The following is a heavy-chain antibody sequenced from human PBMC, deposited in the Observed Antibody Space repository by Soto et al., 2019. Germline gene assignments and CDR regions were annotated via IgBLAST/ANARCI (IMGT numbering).Heavy chain of an antibody. CDR1: GGSIISYY. D-gene: IGHD3-10*01. Sequence: SETLSLTCTVSGGSIISYYWSWIRQPPGKGLEWIGYIYYSGSTNYNPSLKSRVTISVDTSKNQFSLKLSSVTAADTAVYYCARVYYYGSGRRYYYGMDVWGQGTTVTVSS. J-gene: IGHJ6*02. CDR2: IYYSGST. V-gene: IGHV4-59*01. CDR3: ARVYYYGSGRRYYYGMDV.